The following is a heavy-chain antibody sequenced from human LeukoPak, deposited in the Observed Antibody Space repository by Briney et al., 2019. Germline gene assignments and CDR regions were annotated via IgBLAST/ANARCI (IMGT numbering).Heavy chain of an antibody. CDR2: ISYDGSNK. CDR1: GFTFSSYA. J-gene: IGHJ4*02. D-gene: IGHD4-11*01. Sequence: PGGSLRLSCAASGFTFSSYAMTWVRQAPGKGLEWVAVISYDGSNKYYADSVKGRFTISRDNSKNTLYLQMNSLRAEDTAVYYCARSYSLTSYCDYWGQGTLVTVSS. V-gene: IGHV3-30-3*01. CDR3: ARSYSLTSYCDY.